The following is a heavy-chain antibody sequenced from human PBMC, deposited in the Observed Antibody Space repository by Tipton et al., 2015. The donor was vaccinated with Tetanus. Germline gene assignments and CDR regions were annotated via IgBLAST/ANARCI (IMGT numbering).Heavy chain of an antibody. J-gene: IGHJ4*02. Sequence: SLRLSCAASGFTFSSYWMSWVRQAPGKGLEWVANIKQDGSEKYYVDSLKGRFTISRDNAKNSLYLQMNSLRAEDTAVYYCARNLPGYSTSLGLDYWGQGILVAVSS. CDR1: GFTFSSYW. CDR2: IKQDGSEK. D-gene: IGHD6-13*01. V-gene: IGHV3-7*01. CDR3: ARNLPGYSTSLGLDY.